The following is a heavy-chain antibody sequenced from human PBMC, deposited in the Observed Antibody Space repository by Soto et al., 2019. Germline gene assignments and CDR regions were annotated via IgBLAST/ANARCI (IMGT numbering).Heavy chain of an antibody. D-gene: IGHD3-22*01. J-gene: IGHJ4*01. CDR1: GYTFTSYG. V-gene: IGHV1-18*01. CDR3: VRDIVATILYYYDSSGYSLFDY. CDR2: ISAYNGNT. Sequence: ASVKVSCKASGYTFTSYGISWVRQAPGQGLEWMGWISAYNGNTNYAQKLQGRVTMTTDTSTSTAYMELRSLRSDDTAVYYCVRDIVATILYYYDSSGYSLFDYWGQ.